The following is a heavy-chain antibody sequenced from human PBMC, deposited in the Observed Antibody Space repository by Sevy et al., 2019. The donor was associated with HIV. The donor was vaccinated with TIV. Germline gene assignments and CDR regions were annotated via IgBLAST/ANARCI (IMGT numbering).Heavy chain of an antibody. CDR2: ISSSGSTR. CDR3: AREGSSHSMDV. Sequence: GGSLRLSCAASGISISSYEMNWVRQAPGKGLEWVSYISSSGSTRYYADPVKGRFTVSRDNAKNSQFLQMNSLRAEDTGVYYCAREGSSHSMDVWGQGTTVTVSS. D-gene: IGHD1-26*01. V-gene: IGHV3-48*03. J-gene: IGHJ6*02. CDR1: GISISSYE.